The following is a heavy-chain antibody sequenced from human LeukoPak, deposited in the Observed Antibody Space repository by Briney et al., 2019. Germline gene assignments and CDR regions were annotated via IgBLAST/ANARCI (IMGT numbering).Heavy chain of an antibody. Sequence: GGSLRLSCAASGFTFSSYSMNWVRQAPGKGLEWVSSISSSSSYIYYADSVKGRFTISRDNAKNSLYLQMNSLRAEDTAVYYCARQTNGDYGAFDYWGQGTLVTVSS. V-gene: IGHV3-21*01. J-gene: IGHJ4*02. CDR3: ARQTNGDYGAFDY. D-gene: IGHD4-17*01. CDR2: ISSSSSYI. CDR1: GFTFSSYS.